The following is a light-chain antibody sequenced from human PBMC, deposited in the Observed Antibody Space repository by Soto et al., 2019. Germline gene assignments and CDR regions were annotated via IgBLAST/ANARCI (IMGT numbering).Light chain of an antibody. CDR1: SSDVGGYNY. J-gene: IGLJ1*01. Sequence: QSALTQPASVSGSPGQSITISCTGTSSDVGGYNYVSWYQQHPGKAPKLMIYEVSNRPSGVSNRFSGSKSGNTASLTISGHQAEDEADYYCSSYTSSSTVFGTGTKVTVL. CDR3: SSYTSSSTV. V-gene: IGLV2-14*01. CDR2: EVS.